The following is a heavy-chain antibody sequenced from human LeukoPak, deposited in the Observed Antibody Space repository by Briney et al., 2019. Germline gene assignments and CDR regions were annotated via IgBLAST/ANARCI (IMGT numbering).Heavy chain of an antibody. CDR2: LYASGST. CDR1: GGSISNYY. V-gene: IGHV4-4*07. CDR3: TRDGAATFSDY. J-gene: IGHJ4*02. D-gene: IGHD1-26*01. Sequence: SETLSLTCTVSGGSISNYYWSWTRQPAGKGLEYIGRLYASGSTDYSPSLRSQLTMSLDTSKNQFSLKLTSVTAADTAIYYCTRDGAATFSDYWGQGALVTVSS.